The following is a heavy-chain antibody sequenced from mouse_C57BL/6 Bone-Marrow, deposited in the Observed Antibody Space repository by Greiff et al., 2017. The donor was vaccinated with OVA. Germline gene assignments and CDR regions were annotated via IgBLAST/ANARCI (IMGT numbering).Heavy chain of an antibody. Sequence: VKLVESGAELVKPGASVKMSCKASGYTFTTYPIEWMKQNHGKSPEWIGNFHPYNDDTKYNEKFKGKATLTVEKSSSTVYLELSRLTSDDSAVYYCARGRSNYNWYFDVWGTGTTVTVSS. D-gene: IGHD2-5*01. J-gene: IGHJ1*03. CDR2: FHPYNDDT. CDR3: ARGRSNYNWYFDV. V-gene: IGHV1-47*01. CDR1: GYTFTTYP.